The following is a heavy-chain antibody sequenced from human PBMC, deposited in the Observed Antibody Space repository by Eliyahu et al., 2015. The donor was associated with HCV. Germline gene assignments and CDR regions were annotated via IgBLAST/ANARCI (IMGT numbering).Heavy chain of an antibody. Sequence: EVQLLESGGGLVQPGGSLRLSCAASGFXFSNYAMAWVRQAPGKGPEWVSGFGKTDTFTKYADSVRGRFTISRDNSKNRLYLQMNSLRVEDTAVYYCARGLSIENNYFFKFDYWGQGTLVTVSS. CDR2: FGKTDTFT. CDR3: ARGLSIENNYFFKFDY. D-gene: IGHD1-20*01. V-gene: IGHV3-23*01. CDR1: GFXFSNYA. J-gene: IGHJ4*02.